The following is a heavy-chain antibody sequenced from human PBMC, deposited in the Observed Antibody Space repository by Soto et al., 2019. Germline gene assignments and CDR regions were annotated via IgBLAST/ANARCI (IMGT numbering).Heavy chain of an antibody. J-gene: IGHJ4*02. V-gene: IGHV1-18*01. CDR2: ISADNGNK. Sequence: QVQLVQSGAEVKKPGASVKVSCKASGYSFTSYGISWVRQAPGQGLEWMGWISADNGNKKYAQKLQGRGTMTTDTSTSTAYMERRSLRADATAVYYCARDLGQQLVDYWGQGTLVTVS. CDR3: ARDLGQQLVDY. D-gene: IGHD6-13*01. CDR1: GYSFTSYG.